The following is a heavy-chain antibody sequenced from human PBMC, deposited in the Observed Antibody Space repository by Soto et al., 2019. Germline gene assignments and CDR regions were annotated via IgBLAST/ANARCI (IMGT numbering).Heavy chain of an antibody. D-gene: IGHD6-19*01. CDR3: AGGDIAVAVSSDY. CDR2: SNWDGDDT. CDR1: GFNFEEYG. J-gene: IGHJ4*02. Sequence: EVHLVESGGRMVRPGESLRLSCAAFGFNFEEYGMTWVRQAPGKGLEWVAGSNWDGDDTGYADSVQGRFTISRDNAKKFLYLQMNSLRVEDTALYYCAGGDIAVAVSSDYWGQGTLVTVSS. V-gene: IGHV3-20*04.